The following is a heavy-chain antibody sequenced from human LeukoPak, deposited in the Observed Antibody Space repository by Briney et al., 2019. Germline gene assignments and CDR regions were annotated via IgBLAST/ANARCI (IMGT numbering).Heavy chain of an antibody. D-gene: IGHD4-17*01. CDR1: GGTLNSYA. J-gene: IGHJ4*02. CDR3: ARSVEIHDDGDYLLVY. V-gene: IGHV1-69*13. Sequence: ASVKVSCKASGGTLNSYAILWGRRAPGQGLEWMGGIIPIFGTANYAQKFQGRVTITADESTSTAYMELSSLRSEDTAVYYCARSVEIHDDGDYLLVYWLQGTLVTVSS. CDR2: IIPIFGTA.